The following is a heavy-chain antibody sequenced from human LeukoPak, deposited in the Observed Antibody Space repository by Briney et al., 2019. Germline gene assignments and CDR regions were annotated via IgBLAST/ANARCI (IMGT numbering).Heavy chain of an antibody. CDR1: GFTFDDYA. J-gene: IGHJ4*02. CDR3: AKGIVDSGSSGYFDY. D-gene: IGHD1-26*01. Sequence: GGSLRLSCAASGFTFDDYAMHWVRQAPGKGLEWVSGISWNSGSIGYADSVKGRFTISRDNVKNSLYLQMNSLRAEDTALYYCAKGIVDSGSSGYFDYWGQGTLVTVSS. V-gene: IGHV3-9*01. CDR2: ISWNSGSI.